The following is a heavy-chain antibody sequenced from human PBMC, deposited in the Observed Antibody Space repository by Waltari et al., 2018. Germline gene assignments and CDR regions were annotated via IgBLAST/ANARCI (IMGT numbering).Heavy chain of an antibody. V-gene: IGHV3-49*04. CDR3: TRARGSSGYYYYYMDV. CDR1: GFTFGDYA. Sequence: EVQLVESGGGLVQPGRSLRLSCTASGFTFGDYAMSWVRQAPGKGLEWLGFIRSKAYGGTTEYAASVKGRFTISRDDSKSIAYLQMNSLKTEDTAVYYCTRARGSSGYYYYYMDVWGKGTTVTVSS. D-gene: IGHD6-6*01. CDR2: IRSKAYGGTT. J-gene: IGHJ6*03.